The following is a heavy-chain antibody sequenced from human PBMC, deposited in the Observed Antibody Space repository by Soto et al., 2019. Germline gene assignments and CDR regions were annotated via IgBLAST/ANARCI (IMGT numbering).Heavy chain of an antibody. Sequence: PSETLSLTCTVSGASISSGGYYWTWIRQHPEKGLEWIGYISYSGITYYHPSLKSRVTISVDTSKNQFSLNLSSVTAADTAVYYCAREALALTDSFHFDYWGQGALVTSPQ. D-gene: IGHD3-9*01. V-gene: IGHV4-31*02. CDR2: ISYSGIT. CDR1: GASISSGGYY. CDR3: AREALALTDSFHFDY. J-gene: IGHJ4*02.